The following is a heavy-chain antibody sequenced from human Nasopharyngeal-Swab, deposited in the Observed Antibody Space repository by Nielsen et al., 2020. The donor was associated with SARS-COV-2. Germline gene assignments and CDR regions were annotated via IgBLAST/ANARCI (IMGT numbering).Heavy chain of an antibody. J-gene: IGHJ6*03. CDR3: ARGLSGIVPAPILGLGPYYYYYYMDV. D-gene: IGHD2-2*01. Sequence: SETLSLTCAVYGGSFSASYWGWIRQPQGKGLGWIAEIINIGSTNNNPSLKSRVTLSVDTSMNQVSLELSSVTAADTAVYYCARGLSGIVPAPILGLGPYYYYYYMDVWGKGTTVTVSS. CDR1: GGSFSASY. CDR2: IINIGST. V-gene: IGHV4-34*01.